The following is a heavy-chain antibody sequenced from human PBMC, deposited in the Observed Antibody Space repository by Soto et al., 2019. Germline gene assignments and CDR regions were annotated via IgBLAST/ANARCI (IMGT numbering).Heavy chain of an antibody. CDR2: IIPILGIA. V-gene: IGHV1-69*02. Sequence: QVQLVQSGAEVKKPGSSVKVSCKASGGTFSSYTISWVRQAPGQGLEWMGRIIPILGIANYAQKFQGRVTITADKSTSTAYMELSSLRSEDTAVYYCARSSGYDFAYFDYWGQGTLVTVSS. J-gene: IGHJ4*02. CDR3: ARSSGYDFAYFDY. D-gene: IGHD5-12*01. CDR1: GGTFSSYT.